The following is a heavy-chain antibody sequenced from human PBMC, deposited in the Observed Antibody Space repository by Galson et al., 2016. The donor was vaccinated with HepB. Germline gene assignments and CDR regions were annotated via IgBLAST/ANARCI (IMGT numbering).Heavy chain of an antibody. CDR2: IWYGESNQ. Sequence: SLRLSCAASEFIFSIYNMHWVRQAPGKGLEWVALIWYGESNQYYADSVKGRFTISRDNSKNTLYLQMNNLRAEDTAVYYCARDMDGMDVWGHGTTVTVSS. V-gene: IGHV3-33*01. CDR3: ARDMDGMDV. CDR1: EFIFSIYN. J-gene: IGHJ6*02. D-gene: IGHD3-10*01.